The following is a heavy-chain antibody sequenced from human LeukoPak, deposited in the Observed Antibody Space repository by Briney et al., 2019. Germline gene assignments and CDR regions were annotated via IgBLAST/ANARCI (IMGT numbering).Heavy chain of an antibody. D-gene: IGHD3-9*01. V-gene: IGHV3-7*04. CDR2: IKQDGSEK. Sequence: GGSLRLSCEASGFTFSTYWMSWVRQAPGKGLEWVANIKQDGSEKCYVDSVKGRFTISRDNAKNSVYLQMNSLRAEDTAVYYCRRRRYYDLLTNSYPSVGWFEPWGQGTLVTVSS. CDR1: GFTFSTYW. J-gene: IGHJ5*02. CDR3: RRRRYYDLLTNSYPSVGWFEP.